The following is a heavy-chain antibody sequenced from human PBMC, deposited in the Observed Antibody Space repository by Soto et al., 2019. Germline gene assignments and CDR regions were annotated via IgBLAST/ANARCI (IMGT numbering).Heavy chain of an antibody. Sequence: EVRLVESGGALVPPRGSLRLTCEASGCTFSGHWMHWVRRAPGKGLVWVSHIDTDGSTGGTSYADSVKGRFTVSRDDSNDRLYLQMNDLRVEDTAVYYCARGRGTYYADSWGQGTLVTVSS. CDR1: GCTFSGHW. D-gene: IGHD1-26*01. V-gene: IGHV3-74*03. CDR3: ARGRGTYYADS. CDR2: IDTDGSTGGT. J-gene: IGHJ4*02.